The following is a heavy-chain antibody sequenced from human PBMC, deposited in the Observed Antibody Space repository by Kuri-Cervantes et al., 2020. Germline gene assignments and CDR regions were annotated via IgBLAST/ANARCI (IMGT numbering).Heavy chain of an antibody. J-gene: IGHJ5*02. Sequence: ASVKVSCKASGYTFTSYDINWVRQATGKGLEWMGWMNPNSGNTGYAQKFQGRVTMTRNTSISTAYMELSSLRSEDTAVYYCAKVDSGSYWGGFDPWGQGTLVTVSS. V-gene: IGHV1-8*01. CDR3: AKVDSGSYWGGFDP. D-gene: IGHD1-26*01. CDR1: GYTFTSYD. CDR2: MNPNSGNT.